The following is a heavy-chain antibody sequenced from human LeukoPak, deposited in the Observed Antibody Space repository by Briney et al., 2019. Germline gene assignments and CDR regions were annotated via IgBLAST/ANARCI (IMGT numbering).Heavy chain of an antibody. Sequence: GGSLRLSCAASGFSFSSYWMHWVRQAPGKGLLWVSRISTDGSSTSYADSVKGRFTISRDNAKNTLYLQMNSLRAEDTAVYYCAGDSGHDYYFDYWGQGTLVTVSS. CDR3: AGDSGHDYYFDY. J-gene: IGHJ4*02. CDR1: GFSFSSYW. V-gene: IGHV3-74*01. CDR2: ISTDGSST. D-gene: IGHD5-12*01.